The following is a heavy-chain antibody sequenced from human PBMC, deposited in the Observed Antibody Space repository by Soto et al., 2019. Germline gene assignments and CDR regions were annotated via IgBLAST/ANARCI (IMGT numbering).Heavy chain of an antibody. CDR1: GDSISTVDYF. D-gene: IGHD2-15*01. Sequence: QVQLLESGPGLVKPSQTLSLTCSVSGDSISTVDYFWAWFRQPPGQALEYIGYIYKSATTYYNPSFESRVAISLDTSKSQFSLNVTSLTAADTAVYFCARGRYCLTGRCFPNWFDSWGQGTLGTV. CDR2: IYKSATT. V-gene: IGHV4-30-4*01. CDR3: ARGRYCLTGRCFPNWFDS. J-gene: IGHJ5*01.